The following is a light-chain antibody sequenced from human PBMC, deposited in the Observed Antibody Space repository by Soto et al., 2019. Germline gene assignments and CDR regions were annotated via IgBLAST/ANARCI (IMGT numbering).Light chain of an antibody. V-gene: IGLV1-40*01. CDR2: GNT. CDR1: SSNFGAGYY. Sequence: QSVLTQPPSVSGAPGQRVTISCTGSSSNFGAGYYVHWYLQLPGTAPKLLIYGNTNRPSGVPDRFSGSKSGSSASLAITGLQAEDEAAYYCQSHDSSLHASVFGTGTKVTVL. CDR3: QSHDSSLHASV. J-gene: IGLJ1*01.